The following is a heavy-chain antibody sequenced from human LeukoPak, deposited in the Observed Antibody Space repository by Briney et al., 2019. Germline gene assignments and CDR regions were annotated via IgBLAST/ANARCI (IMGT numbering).Heavy chain of an antibody. J-gene: IGHJ5*02. CDR2: ISGTGSST. Sequence: PGGSLRLSCEASGFTFGNYAMNWVRQAPGKGLEWVSTISGTGSSTYYADSAKGRFTISRDNSKDTLFLQLNSLTAADTAMYFCAKASVAIPQYCISWGQGTLVTVSS. CDR3: AKASVAIPQYCIS. V-gene: IGHV3-23*01. D-gene: IGHD2-2*02. CDR1: GFTFGNYA.